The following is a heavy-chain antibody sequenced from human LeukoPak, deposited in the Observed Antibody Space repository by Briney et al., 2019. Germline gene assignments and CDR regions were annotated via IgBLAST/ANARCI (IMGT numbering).Heavy chain of an antibody. CDR2: INHSGST. J-gene: IGHJ4*02. CDR1: GGSFSGYY. V-gene: IGHV4-34*01. D-gene: IGHD6-13*01. Sequence: SETLSLTCAVYGGSFSGYYWSWIRRPPGKGLEWIGEINHSGSTNYNPSLKSRVTISVDTSKNQFSLKLSSVTAADTAVYYCARGRQLVVADYWGQGTLVTVSS. CDR3: ARGRQLVVADY.